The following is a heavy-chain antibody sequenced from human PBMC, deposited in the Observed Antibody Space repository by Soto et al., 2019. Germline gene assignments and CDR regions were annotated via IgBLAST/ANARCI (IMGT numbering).Heavy chain of an antibody. J-gene: IGHJ5*01. Sequence: EVQLLESGGGLVQPGGSLRLSCAASGFTFTGYALSWVRQAPGKGLEWVPAIRGGGGSTYYADSVKGRFTIYRDNSKTTLYLQMNSRKDEDTAVYYCAKVHFHGGGAWGQGTLVTVSS. CDR1: GFTFTGYA. CDR3: AKVHFHGGGA. CDR2: IRGGGGST. V-gene: IGHV3-23*01. D-gene: IGHD2-21*01.